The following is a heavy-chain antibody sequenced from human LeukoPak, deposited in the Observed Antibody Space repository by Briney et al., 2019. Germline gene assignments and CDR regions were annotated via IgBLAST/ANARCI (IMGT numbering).Heavy chain of an antibody. CDR2: INAGNGNT. V-gene: IGHV1-3*01. J-gene: IGHJ4*02. CDR1: GYTFTSYA. Sequence: ASVKVSCKASGYTFTSYAMHWVRQAPGQRLEWMGWINAGNGNTKYSQKFQGRVTITADKSTSTAYMELSSLRSEDTAVYYCARDMKRVTEGYFDYWGQGTLVTVSS. CDR3: ARDMKRVTEGYFDY. D-gene: IGHD2-21*02.